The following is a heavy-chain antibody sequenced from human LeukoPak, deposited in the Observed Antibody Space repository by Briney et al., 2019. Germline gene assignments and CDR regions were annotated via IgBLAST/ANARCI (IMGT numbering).Heavy chain of an antibody. CDR2: IRNKGNTDAT. V-gene: IGHV3-73*01. D-gene: IGHD5-18*01. CDR1: GFTFSGSA. Sequence: GGSLRLSCAASGFTFSGSAMHWVRQSSGKGLEWVGRIRNKGNTDATAYTESVKGRFTISRDESKNTAYLQMNSLKTEDTAVYYCARDLSGVTGYTYGRGIDYWGQGTLVTVSS. CDR3: ARDLSGVTGYTYGRGIDY. J-gene: IGHJ4*02.